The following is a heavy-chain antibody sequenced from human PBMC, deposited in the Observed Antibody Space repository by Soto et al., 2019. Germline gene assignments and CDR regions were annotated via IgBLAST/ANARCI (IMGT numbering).Heavy chain of an antibody. V-gene: IGHV3-48*02. CDR1: GFTFSLYS. CDR3: ARAGTWGLDV. Sequence: EVQLVESGGGLVQPGGSLRLSCAASGFTFSLYSMSWVRQAPGKGLEWVSYISRSSTGIHYADSVKGRFTISRDEAATSMHLQMNSLRDGDTAVYYCARAGTWGLDVWGQGTTVSISS. J-gene: IGHJ6*02. D-gene: IGHD6-19*01. CDR2: ISRSSTGI.